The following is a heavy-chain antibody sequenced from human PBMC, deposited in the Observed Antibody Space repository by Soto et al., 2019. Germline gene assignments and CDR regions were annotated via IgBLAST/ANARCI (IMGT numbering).Heavy chain of an antibody. CDR3: ARESRGYYDSGGFSSVLDY. Sequence: QVQLQESGPGLVKPSETLSLTCTVSGGSISSHYWSWIRQPPGKGLEWIGYLSYSGNTNYNPSLKSRVTTSVDTSKNQFSLKLSSVTAADTAVYYCARESRGYYDSGGFSSVLDYWGQGTLVTVSS. CDR1: GGSISSHY. J-gene: IGHJ4*02. D-gene: IGHD3-22*01. CDR2: LSYSGNT. V-gene: IGHV4-59*11.